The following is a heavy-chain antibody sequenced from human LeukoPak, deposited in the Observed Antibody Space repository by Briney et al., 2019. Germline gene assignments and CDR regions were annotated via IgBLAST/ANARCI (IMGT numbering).Heavy chain of an antibody. CDR3: AREGGSHDAFDI. CDR2: IDSDGSST. CDR1: GFTFSSYW. Sequence: GGSLRLSCAASGFTFSSYWMHWVRQAPGKGLVWVSRIDSDGSSTIYADSAKGRFTISRDNSKNTLYVQMNSLRAEDTAVYYCAREGGSHDAFDIWGQGTMVTVSS. V-gene: IGHV3-74*01. D-gene: IGHD3-16*01. J-gene: IGHJ3*02.